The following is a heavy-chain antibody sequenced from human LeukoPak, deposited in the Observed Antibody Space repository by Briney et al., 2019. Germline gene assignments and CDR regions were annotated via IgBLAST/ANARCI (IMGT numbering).Heavy chain of an antibody. J-gene: IGHJ4*02. CDR1: GFSFTNYW. V-gene: IGHV3-7*03. D-gene: IGHD6-13*01. CDR3: ARIGYSSSCFDY. Sequence: GGSLRLSCAASGFSFTNYWMSWVRQAPGKGLEWVTNIKQDGSVKYYVDSVKGRFTISRDNAKSSVYLQINSLRVEDTAVYYCARIGYSSSCFDYWGQGTLVTVSS. CDR2: IKQDGSVK.